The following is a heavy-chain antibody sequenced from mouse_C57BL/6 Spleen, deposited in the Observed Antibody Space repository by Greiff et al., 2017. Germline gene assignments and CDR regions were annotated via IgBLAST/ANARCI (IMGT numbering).Heavy chain of an antibody. CDR2: ISYDGSN. CDR1: GYSITSGYY. CDR3: ARGDVYQAWFAY. D-gene: IGHD2-3*01. J-gene: IGHJ3*01. Sequence: EVKLMESGPGLVKPSQSLSLTCSVTGYSITSGYYWNWIRQFPGNKLEWMGYISYDGSNNYNPSLKNRISITRDTTKNQFFLKLNSMTTENTTTYYCARGDVYQAWFAYWGQGTLVTVSA. V-gene: IGHV3-6*01.